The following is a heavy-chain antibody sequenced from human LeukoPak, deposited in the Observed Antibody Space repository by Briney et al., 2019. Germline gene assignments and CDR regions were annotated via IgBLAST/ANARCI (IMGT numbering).Heavy chain of an antibody. CDR3: AKHTRRVNTYYDILTGYYGSLDY. CDR1: GXTFTSYD. J-gene: IGHJ4*02. V-gene: IGHV1-2*04. D-gene: IGHD3-9*01. Sequence: SXXASGXTFTSYDINWVRQAPGQGXXXXGWINPNSGGTNYAQKFQGWVTMTRDTSISTAYMELSRLRSDDTAVYYCAKHTRRVNTYYDILTGYYGSLDYWGQGTLVTVSS. CDR2: INPNSGGT.